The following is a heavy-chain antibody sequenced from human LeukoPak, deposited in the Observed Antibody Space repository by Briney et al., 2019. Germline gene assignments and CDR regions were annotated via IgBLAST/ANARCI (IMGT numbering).Heavy chain of an antibody. V-gene: IGHV4-38-2*02. CDR1: GYSISSGYY. CDR3: ARGLLDYSSSWYGGYNWFDP. CDR2: IYHSGST. J-gene: IGHJ5*02. D-gene: IGHD6-13*01. Sequence: PSETLSLTCTVSGYSISSGYYWGWIRQPPGKGLEWIGSIYHSGSTYYNPSLKSRVTISVDTSKNQFSLKLSSVTAADTAVYYCARGLLDYSSSWYGGYNWFDPWGQGTLVTVSS.